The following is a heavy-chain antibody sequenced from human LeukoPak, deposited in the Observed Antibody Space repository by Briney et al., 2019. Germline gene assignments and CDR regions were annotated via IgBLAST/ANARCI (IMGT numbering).Heavy chain of an antibody. V-gene: IGHV3-7*03. CDR1: GFTFSSYW. CDR3: ATGASGSWDF. Sequence: GGSLRLSCAASGFTFSSYWMHWVRQAPGKGLEWVANISPDGSTKYHMDSVKGRFTISRDNAKDSLYLEMSRLRDDDTAMYYCATGASGSWDFGGQGTLVTVSS. CDR2: ISPDGSTK. J-gene: IGHJ4*02. D-gene: IGHD6-13*01.